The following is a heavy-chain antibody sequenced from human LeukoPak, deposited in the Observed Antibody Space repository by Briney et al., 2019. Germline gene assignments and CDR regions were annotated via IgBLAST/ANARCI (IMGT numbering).Heavy chain of an antibody. CDR1: GGSISSSNYS. CDR2: IDYSGST. J-gene: IGHJ6*04. CDR3: ARATTGTSQELDV. D-gene: IGHD1-1*01. Sequence: PSETLSLTCTVSGGSISSSNYSWGWIRQPPGKGLEWIGNIDYSGSTYNNPSLKSRVTISVDTSKNQFSLKLSSVTAADTAVYYCARATTGTSQELDVWGKGTTVTVSS. V-gene: IGHV4-39*07.